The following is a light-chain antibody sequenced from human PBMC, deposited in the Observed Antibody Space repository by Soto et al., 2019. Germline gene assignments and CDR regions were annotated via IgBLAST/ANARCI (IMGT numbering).Light chain of an antibody. CDR1: SSDVGSYNL. CDR3: CSYAGSSTPYV. CDR2: EGS. V-gene: IGLV2-23*01. Sequence: QSALNHPASVSGSPGQSITISCTGTSSDVGSYNLVSWYQQHPGKAPKLMIYEGSKRPSGVSNRFSGSKSGNTASLTISGLQAEDEADYYCCSYAGSSTPYVFGTGTKVTVL. J-gene: IGLJ1*01.